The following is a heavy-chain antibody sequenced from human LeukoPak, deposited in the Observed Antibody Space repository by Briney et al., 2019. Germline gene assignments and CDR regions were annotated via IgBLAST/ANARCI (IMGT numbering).Heavy chain of an antibody. CDR3: ARGGRSTNFWSGSLSRYYYYGMDV. Sequence: ASVKVSCKASGYTFTGYYMHWVRQAPGQGLEWMGWINPNSGGTNYAQKFQGRVTMTRDTSISTAYMELSRLRSDDTAVYYCARGGRSTNFWSGSLSRYYYYGMDVWGQGTTVTVSS. CDR2: INPNSGGT. J-gene: IGHJ6*02. V-gene: IGHV1-2*02. D-gene: IGHD3-3*01. CDR1: GYTFTGYY.